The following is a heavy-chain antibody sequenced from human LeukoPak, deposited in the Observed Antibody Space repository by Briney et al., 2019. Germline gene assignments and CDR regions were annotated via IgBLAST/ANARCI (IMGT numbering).Heavy chain of an antibody. CDR2: INHSGST. Sequence: SETLSLTCAVYGGSFSGYYWSWIRQPPGKGLEWIGEINHSGSTNYNPSLKSRVTISVDTSKNQFSLKLSSVTAADTAVYYCARSAVASYGMDVWGKGTTVTVSS. CDR1: GGSFSGYY. D-gene: IGHD4-23*01. CDR3: ARSAVASYGMDV. J-gene: IGHJ6*04. V-gene: IGHV4-34*01.